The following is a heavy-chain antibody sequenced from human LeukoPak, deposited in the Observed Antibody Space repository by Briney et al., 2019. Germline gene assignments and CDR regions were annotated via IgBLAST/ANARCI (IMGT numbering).Heavy chain of an antibody. J-gene: IGHJ4*02. V-gene: IGHV3-7*01. D-gene: IGHD6-19*01. CDR3: ARDSSGWYGHPKNEDY. Sequence: GGSLRLSCAASGFTFSSYWMSWVRQAPGKGLEWVANIKQDGSEKYYVDSVKGRFTISRDNAQNSLYLQMNSLRAEDTAVYYCARDSSGWYGHPKNEDYWGQGTLVTVSS. CDR2: IKQDGSEK. CDR1: GFTFSSYW.